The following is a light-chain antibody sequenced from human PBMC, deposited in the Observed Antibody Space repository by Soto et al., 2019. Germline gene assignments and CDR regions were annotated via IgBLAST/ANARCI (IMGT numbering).Light chain of an antibody. V-gene: IGKV3-20*01. Sequence: EIVLTQSPGTLSLSPGERATLSCRASQSVSSSYLAWYQQKPGQAPRLLIYDASNRATGIPARFSGSGSGTDFTLTISSLQPEDFATYYCQHYDSYPITFGQGTRLEI. CDR1: QSVSSSY. J-gene: IGKJ5*01. CDR2: DAS. CDR3: QHYDSYPIT.